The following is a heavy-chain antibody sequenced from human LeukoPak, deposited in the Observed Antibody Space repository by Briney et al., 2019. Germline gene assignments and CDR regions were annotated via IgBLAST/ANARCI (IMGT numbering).Heavy chain of an antibody. Sequence: PSETLSLTCGVYGGSFSGYYYSWIRQPPGKGLEWIGEINHSGYTNYNPSLKSRVTISVDASKNHFSLKLSSVTAADTAVYYCARGDAVSGTRFDPWGQGTLVTVSS. CDR2: INHSGYT. D-gene: IGHD3-10*01. J-gene: IGHJ5*02. CDR3: ARGDAVSGTRFDP. V-gene: IGHV4-34*01. CDR1: GGSFSGYY.